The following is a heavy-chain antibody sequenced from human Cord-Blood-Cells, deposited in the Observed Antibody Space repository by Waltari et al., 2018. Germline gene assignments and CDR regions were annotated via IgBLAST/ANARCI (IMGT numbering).Heavy chain of an antibody. J-gene: IGHJ4*02. CDR1: GGTFSSYA. Sequence: QVQLVQPGAEVKKPGSSVKVPCKASGGTFSSYAIRWVRQAPGQGLEWMGGIIPIFGTANYAQKFQGRVTITADESTSTAYMELSSLRSEDTAVYYCARVRPDYYFDYWGQGTLVTVSS. CDR3: ARVRPDYYFDY. V-gene: IGHV1-69*01. D-gene: IGHD2-21*01. CDR2: IIPIFGTA.